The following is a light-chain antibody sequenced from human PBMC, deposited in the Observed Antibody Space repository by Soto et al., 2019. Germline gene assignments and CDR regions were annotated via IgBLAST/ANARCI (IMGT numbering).Light chain of an antibody. CDR1: QSLLHSNGYNY. J-gene: IGKJ2*01. V-gene: IGKV2-28*01. Sequence: DIVMTQSPLSLPVTPGEPASISCRSSQSLLHSNGYNYLDWYLQKPGQSPQLLIYLGSNRASGVHERFSGSGSGTDFTLKISRVEAEDVGVYYCMQALQTPYTFGQGTKLEIK. CDR3: MQALQTPYT. CDR2: LGS.